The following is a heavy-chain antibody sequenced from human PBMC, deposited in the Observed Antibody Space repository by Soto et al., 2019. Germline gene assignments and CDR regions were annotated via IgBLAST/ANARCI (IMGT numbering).Heavy chain of an antibody. CDR1: GFTFSNAW. CDR2: IKSKAHGGTT. J-gene: IGHJ6*02. CDR3: LDLGSGGYYYGMDV. V-gene: IGHV3-15*07. D-gene: IGHD2-15*01. Sequence: EVKLVESGGGLVKPGESLTLSCVASGFTFSNAWMNWVRQAPGKGLEWVARIKSKAHGGTTDYAAPVKGRFTISRDDSKNTLYLQMNSLKTEDTALYYCLDLGSGGYYYGMDVWGQGTTVTVSS.